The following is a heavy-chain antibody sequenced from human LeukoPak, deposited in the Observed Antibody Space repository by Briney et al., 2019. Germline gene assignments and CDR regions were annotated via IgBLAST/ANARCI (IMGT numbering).Heavy chain of an antibody. V-gene: IGHV3-21*01. CDR3: ARSPNGAFDI. D-gene: IGHD4/OR15-4a*01. J-gene: IGHJ3*02. CDR1: GFSFSSYS. CDR2: ISRSSSYI. Sequence: GGSLRLSCVASGFSFSSYSMNWVRQAPGKGLEWVSSISRSSSYIYYADSVKGRFTISRDNAKNSLYLQMNSLRAEDTAVYYCARSPNGAFDIWGQGTMVTVSS.